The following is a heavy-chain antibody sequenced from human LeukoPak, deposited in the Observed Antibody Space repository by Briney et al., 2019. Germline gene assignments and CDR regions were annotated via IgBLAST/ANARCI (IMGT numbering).Heavy chain of an antibody. Sequence: SGGSLRLSCAASGFTFSSYEMNWVRQAPGKGLEWVSYISSSGSTIYYADSVKGRFTISRDNAKNSLYLQMNSLRAEDTAVYYCARGGGSYRGGAFDIWGQGTMVTVSS. J-gene: IGHJ3*02. CDR3: ARGGGSYRGGAFDI. V-gene: IGHV3-48*03. CDR1: GFTFSSYE. D-gene: IGHD1-26*01. CDR2: ISSSGSTI.